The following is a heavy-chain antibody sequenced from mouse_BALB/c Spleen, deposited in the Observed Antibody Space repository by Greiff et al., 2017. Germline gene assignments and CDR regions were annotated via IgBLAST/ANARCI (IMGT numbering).Heavy chain of an antibody. J-gene: IGHJ2*01. CDR1: GYTFTSYV. CDR3: ARGGLWSDY. D-gene: IGHD1-1*02. V-gene: IGHV1-14*01. CDR2: INPYNDGT. Sequence: EVQVVESGPELVKPGASVKMSCKASGYTFTSYVMHWVKQKPGQGLEWIGYINPYNDGTKYNEKFKGKATLTSDKSSSTAYMELSSLTSEDSAVYYCARGGLWSDYWGQGTTLTVSS.